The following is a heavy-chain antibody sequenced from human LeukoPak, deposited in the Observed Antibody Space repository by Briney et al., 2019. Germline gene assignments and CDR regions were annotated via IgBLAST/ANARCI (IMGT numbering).Heavy chain of an antibody. Sequence: ASVKVSCKASGYTFISYRISWVRQAPGQGLEWMGWISAYNGNTRYAQKLQGRVTMTTDTSTSTAYMELRSLRSDDTAVYYCARDKLHSSGWYYYYYGMDVWGQGTTVTVSS. J-gene: IGHJ6*02. V-gene: IGHV1-18*01. D-gene: IGHD6-19*01. CDR2: ISAYNGNT. CDR1: GYTFISYR. CDR3: ARDKLHSSGWYYYYYGMDV.